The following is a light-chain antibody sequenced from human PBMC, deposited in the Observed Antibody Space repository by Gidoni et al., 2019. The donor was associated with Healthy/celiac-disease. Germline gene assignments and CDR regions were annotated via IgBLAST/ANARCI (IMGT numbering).Light chain of an antibody. Sequence: QSALTQPRSVSGSPGQSVTISCTGTSSDVGGYKYFSWYQQHPGKAPKLMIYDVSKRPSGVPDRFSGSKSGNTASLTISGLQDEDEADYYCCSYAGSYTWVFGGGTKLTVL. CDR1: SSDVGGYKY. V-gene: IGLV2-11*01. J-gene: IGLJ3*02. CDR2: DVS. CDR3: CSYAGSYTWV.